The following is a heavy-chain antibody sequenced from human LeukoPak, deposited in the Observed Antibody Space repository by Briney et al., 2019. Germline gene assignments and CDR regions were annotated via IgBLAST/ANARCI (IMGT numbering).Heavy chain of an antibody. CDR1: GYTFTSYY. D-gene: IGHD3-10*01. Sequence: GASVKVSCKASGYTFTSYYMHWVRQAPGQGLEWMGIINPSGGSTSYAQKFQGRVTMTRDTSTSTVYMELSSLRSEDTAVYYCARALVPPYYYGSGELGYWGQGTLVTVSP. J-gene: IGHJ4*02. CDR2: INPSGGST. V-gene: IGHV1-46*01. CDR3: ARALVPPYYYGSGELGY.